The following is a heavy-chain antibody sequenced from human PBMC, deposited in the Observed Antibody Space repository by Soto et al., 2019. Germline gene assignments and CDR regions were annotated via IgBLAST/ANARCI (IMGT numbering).Heavy chain of an antibody. D-gene: IGHD3-10*01. V-gene: IGHV3-72*01. CDR3: TVWGSGNDFGAA. CDR2: SENKADSYTT. Sequence: EVQLVESGGGLVQPGGSLRLSCAASGFTFSDHYMDWVRQAPGKGLEWVGRSENKADSYTTEYAASVKGRFTISRDGSKNSLFLQMNSRKTEDTAVYYCTVWGSGNDFGAAWGQGILVTVSS. J-gene: IGHJ4*02. CDR1: GFTFSDHY.